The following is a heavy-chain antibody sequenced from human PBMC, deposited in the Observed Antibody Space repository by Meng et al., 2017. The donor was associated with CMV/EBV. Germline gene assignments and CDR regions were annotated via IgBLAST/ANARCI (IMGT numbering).Heavy chain of an antibody. CDR1: GFTFSSYA. CDR3: AGDYGDYLLPVGAFDI. V-gene: IGHV3-30-3*01. CDR2: ISYDGSNK. D-gene: IGHD4-17*01. J-gene: IGHJ3*02. Sequence: QGQLVESGGAVVQPGRSRRLSCAASGFTFSSYAMHWVRQAPGKGLEWVAVISYDGSNKYYADSVKGRFTISRDNSKNTLYLQMNSLRAEDTAVYYCAGDYGDYLLPVGAFDIWGQGTMVTVSS.